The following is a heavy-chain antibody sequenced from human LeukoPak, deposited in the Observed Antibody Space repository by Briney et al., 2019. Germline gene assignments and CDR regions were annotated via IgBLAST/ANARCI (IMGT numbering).Heavy chain of an antibody. J-gene: IGHJ4*02. Sequence: GGSLRLSCAASGFTFSNYAMSWVRQAPGKGLEWVSGISADGGATHSADSVEGRFTTSRDNSKNTLYVQMNTLRAEDTAVYYCVKGASPLLAAAGLLFDYWGQGILVTVSS. CDR3: VKGASPLLAAAGLLFDY. D-gene: IGHD6-13*01. V-gene: IGHV3-23*01. CDR2: ISADGGAT. CDR1: GFTFSNYA.